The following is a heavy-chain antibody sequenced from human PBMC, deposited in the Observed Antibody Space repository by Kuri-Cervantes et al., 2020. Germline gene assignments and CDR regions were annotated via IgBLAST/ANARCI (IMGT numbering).Heavy chain of an antibody. CDR3: ARKGNYYGSGSYYWNWFDP. CDR2: INHSGST. J-gene: IGHJ5*02. CDR1: GGSISSSSYY. D-gene: IGHD3-10*01. Sequence: SETLSLTCTVSGGSISSSSYYWGWIRQPPGKGLEWIGEINHSGSTNYNPSLKSRVTISVDTSKNQFSLKLSPVTAADTAVYYCARKGNYYGSGSYYWNWFDPWGQGTLVTVSS. V-gene: IGHV4-39*07.